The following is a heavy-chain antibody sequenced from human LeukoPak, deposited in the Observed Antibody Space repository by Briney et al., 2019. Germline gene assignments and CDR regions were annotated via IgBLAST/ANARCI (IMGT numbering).Heavy chain of an antibody. D-gene: IGHD7-27*01. V-gene: IGHV5-51*01. Sequence: GESLKISCKGSGYSFTNFWIGWVRQMPGKGLEWVGMIYPGDSDTRYSPSFQGQVTISADKSISTAYLQWRSLKASDTAMYYCARRASGLDYWGQGTLVTVSS. CDR2: IYPGDSDT. CDR3: ARRASGLDY. J-gene: IGHJ4*02. CDR1: GYSFTNFW.